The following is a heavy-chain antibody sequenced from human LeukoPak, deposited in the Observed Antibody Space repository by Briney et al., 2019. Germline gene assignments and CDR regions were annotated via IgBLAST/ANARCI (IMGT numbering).Heavy chain of an antibody. Sequence: SETLSLTCAVYGGSFSGYYWSWIRQPPGKGLEWIGEINHSGSTNYNPSLKSRVTISVDTSKNQFSLKLSSVTAADTAVYYCARHRRDIVATIQDFDYWGQGTLVTVSS. D-gene: IGHD5-12*01. CDR3: ARHRRDIVATIQDFDY. J-gene: IGHJ4*02. CDR2: INHSGST. V-gene: IGHV4-34*01. CDR1: GGSFSGYY.